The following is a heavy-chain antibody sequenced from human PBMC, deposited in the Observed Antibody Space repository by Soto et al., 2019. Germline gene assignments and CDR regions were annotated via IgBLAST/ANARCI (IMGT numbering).Heavy chain of an antibody. D-gene: IGHD2-15*01. V-gene: IGHV3-30-3*01. CDR2: ISYDGSNK. J-gene: IGHJ6*02. CDR3: ARDEVYCSGGSCSPLYYYYYGMDV. CDR1: GFTFSSYA. Sequence: GGSLRLSCAASGFTFSSYAMHWVRQAPGKGLEWVAVISYDGSNKYYADSVKGRFTISRDNSKNTLYLQMNSLRAEDTAVYYCARDEVYCSGGSCSPLYYYYYGMDVWGQGTTVTVSS.